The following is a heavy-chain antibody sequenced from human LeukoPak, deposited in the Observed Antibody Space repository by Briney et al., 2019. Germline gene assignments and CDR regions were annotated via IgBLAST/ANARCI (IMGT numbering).Heavy chain of an antibody. CDR1: GFTFSSYA. V-gene: IGHV3-23*01. D-gene: IGHD3-10*01. CDR2: ISGSGGST. J-gene: IGHJ4*02. Sequence: GGSLRLSCSASGFTFSSYAMSWVRQAPGKGLEWVSAISGSGGSTYYADSVKGRFTISRDNSKNTLYLQMNSLRAEDTAVYYCAKRSGGFGELLYPSLYDYWGQGTLVTVSS. CDR3: AKRSGGFGELLYPSLYDY.